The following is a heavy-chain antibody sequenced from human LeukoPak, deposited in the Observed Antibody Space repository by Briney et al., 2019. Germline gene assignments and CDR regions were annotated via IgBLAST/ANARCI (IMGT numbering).Heavy chain of an antibody. V-gene: IGHV4-39*07. CDR2: IYHSGST. CDR3: ATGSQYYYDPLYY. CDR1: GGSISSSSYY. D-gene: IGHD3-22*01. J-gene: IGHJ4*02. Sequence: TSETLSLTCTVSGGSISSSSYYWGWIRQPPGKGLEWIGSIYHSGSTYYNPSLKSRVAISVDTSKNQFSLKPSFVTAADTAVYYCATGSQYYYDPLYYWGQGTLVTVSS.